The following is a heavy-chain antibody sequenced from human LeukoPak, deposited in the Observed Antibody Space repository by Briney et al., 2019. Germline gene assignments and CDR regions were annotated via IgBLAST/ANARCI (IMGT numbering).Heavy chain of an antibody. CDR2: IAFDGSNQ. J-gene: IGHJ6*02. Sequence: GGSLRLSCAASGFTFSSRGMYWVRQAPGKGLEWVAVIAFDGSNQNYADPVKGRFTISRDNSKNTAYLQMNSLRAEDTAVYYCARKDNYGRYGFDVWGQGTTVTVSS. V-gene: IGHV3-30*03. CDR1: GFTFSSRG. D-gene: IGHD5-18*01. CDR3: ARKDNYGRYGFDV.